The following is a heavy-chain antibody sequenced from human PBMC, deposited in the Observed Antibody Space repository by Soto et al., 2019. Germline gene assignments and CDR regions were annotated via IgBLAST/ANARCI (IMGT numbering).Heavy chain of an antibody. Sequence: VQLVQSGAEVKKPGSSMRVSCKASGGTFKNYAFSWVRQAPGQGLEWMGGFIPIFGTGNYAEQFQGRVSITADETTKTVYMDLRSLRSDDTAVYYCARISVFTYGYDLVYYFDSWGQGNLITVSS. J-gene: IGHJ4*02. D-gene: IGHD2-8*01. CDR2: FIPIFGTG. CDR1: GGTFKNYA. CDR3: ARISVFTYGYDLVYYFDS. V-gene: IGHV1-69*01.